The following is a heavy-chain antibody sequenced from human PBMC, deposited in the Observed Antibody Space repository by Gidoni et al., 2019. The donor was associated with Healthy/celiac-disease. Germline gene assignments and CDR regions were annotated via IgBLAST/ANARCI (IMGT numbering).Heavy chain of an antibody. D-gene: IGHD6-13*01. Sequence: EVQLVEVGDGLVKPGGSLRLSCAASGFTFSSYSMNWVRQAPGKGLEWVSSISSSSSYISYADSVKGRFTISRDNAKNSLYLQMNSLRAEDTAVYYCASPYSSTNTNYYYYYGMDVWGQGTTVTVSS. J-gene: IGHJ6*02. CDR3: ASPYSSTNTNYYYYYGMDV. CDR1: GFTFSSYS. CDR2: ISSSSSYI. V-gene: IGHV3-21*01.